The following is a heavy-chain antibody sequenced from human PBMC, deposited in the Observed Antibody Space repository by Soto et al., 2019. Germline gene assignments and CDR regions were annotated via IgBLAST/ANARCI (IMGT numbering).Heavy chain of an antibody. Sequence: QLQLQESGPGLVKPSETLSLTCTVSGDSISSSSYYWVWIRQPPGKGLEWIGSIYYSGSTYYNPSLKSRVTRSVDTSKNQFSLKLSSVTAADTAVYYCARQWGIGYWCVDLWSRGTLVTVSS. CDR3: ARQWGIGYWCVDL. V-gene: IGHV4-39*01. D-gene: IGHD3-16*01. CDR2: IYYSGST. J-gene: IGHJ2*01. CDR1: GDSISSSSYY.